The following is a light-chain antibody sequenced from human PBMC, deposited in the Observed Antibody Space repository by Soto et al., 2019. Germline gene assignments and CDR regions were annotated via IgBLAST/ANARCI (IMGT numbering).Light chain of an antibody. V-gene: IGLV2-14*01. Sequence: QSALTQPASVSGSPGQSITISCTGTSSDVGGYNYVSWYQQHPGEAPKLMIYEVSYRPSGVSHRFSGSKSGNTASLTISGLQAEDEADYYCSSYTSGSALAVFGGGTKLTVL. CDR3: SSYTSGSALAV. CDR2: EVS. CDR1: SSDVGGYNY. J-gene: IGLJ2*01.